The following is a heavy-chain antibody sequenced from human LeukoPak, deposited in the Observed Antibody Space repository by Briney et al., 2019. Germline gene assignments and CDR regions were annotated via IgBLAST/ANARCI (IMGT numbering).Heavy chain of an antibody. CDR2: IYDSGST. J-gene: IGHJ3*02. V-gene: IGHV4-59*12. CDR3: ARGILVDAFDI. CDR1: GGSISNYY. Sequence: SETLSLTCTVSGGSISNYYWNWIRQPPGKGLEWIGDIYDSGSTYYNPSLKSRVTISVDRSKNQFSLKLSSVTAADTAVYYCARGILVDAFDIWGQGTMVTVSS. D-gene: IGHD2-15*01.